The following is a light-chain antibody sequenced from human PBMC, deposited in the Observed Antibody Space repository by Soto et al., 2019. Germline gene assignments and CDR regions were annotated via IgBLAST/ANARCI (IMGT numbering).Light chain of an antibody. CDR2: GNS. CDR1: SSNIGAGYD. V-gene: IGLV1-40*01. CDR3: QSYDSSLSGVV. J-gene: IGLJ2*01. Sequence: QSVLTQPPSVSGAPGQRVTISCTGSSSNIGAGYDVHWYQQLPGTAPKLLIYGNSNRPSGVPDPFSGSKSGTSASLAITGLQAEDEADYYCQSYDSSLSGVVFGGGTKLTVL.